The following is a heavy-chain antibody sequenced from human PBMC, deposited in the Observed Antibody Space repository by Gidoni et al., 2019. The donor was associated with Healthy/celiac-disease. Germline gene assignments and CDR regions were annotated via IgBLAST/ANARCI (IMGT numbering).Heavy chain of an antibody. CDR2: INPNSGGT. Sequence: QVQLVQSEAEVKKPGASVKVSCKASGYTFTGYYMHWVRQAPGQGLEWMGWINPNSGGTNYAQKFQGRVTMTRDTSISTAYMELSRLRSDDTAVYYCARGRQVRVRFLEWLPDYWGQGTLVTVSS. CDR1: GYTFTGYY. V-gene: IGHV1-2*02. J-gene: IGHJ4*02. D-gene: IGHD3-3*01. CDR3: ARGRQVRVRFLEWLPDY.